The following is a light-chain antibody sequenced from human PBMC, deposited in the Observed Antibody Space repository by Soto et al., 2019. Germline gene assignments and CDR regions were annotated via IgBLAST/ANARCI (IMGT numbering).Light chain of an antibody. J-gene: IGKJ5*01. V-gene: IGKV3-11*01. Sequence: VLTQSPVTLSLSPGDRATLSCRASQSVSTYLAWYRRKPGQPPRLLIYDTSNRATGVPPRFSGSRSGTDFTLTISSVEPEDFALYFCHQRNTFGQGTRLEIK. CDR1: QSVSTY. CDR3: HQRNT. CDR2: DTS.